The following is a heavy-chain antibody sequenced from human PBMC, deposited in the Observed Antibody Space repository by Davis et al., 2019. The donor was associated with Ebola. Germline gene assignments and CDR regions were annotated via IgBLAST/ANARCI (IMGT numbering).Heavy chain of an antibody. J-gene: IGHJ4*02. Sequence: KVSCKGSGYSFTSYWIGWVRQMPGKGLEWMGIIYPDDSETRYSPSFQGQVTVSVDTSISTAYLQWSSLKASDTAMYYCARRFNSYGYLVDYWGQGTLVTVSS. D-gene: IGHD3-16*01. CDR3: ARRFNSYGYLVDY. CDR2: IYPDDSET. CDR1: GYSFTSYW. V-gene: IGHV5-51*01.